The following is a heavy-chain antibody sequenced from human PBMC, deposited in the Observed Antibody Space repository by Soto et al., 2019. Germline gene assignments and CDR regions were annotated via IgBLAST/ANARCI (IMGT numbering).Heavy chain of an antibody. Sequence: HPGGSLRLSCAASGFTFSSYAMHWVRQAPGKGLEWVAVISYDGSNKYYADSVKGRFTISRDNSKNTLYLQMNSLRAEDTAVYYCARDLPQQLGGAFDIWGQGTMVTVSS. D-gene: IGHD6-13*01. V-gene: IGHV3-30-3*01. CDR3: ARDLPQQLGGAFDI. J-gene: IGHJ3*02. CDR2: ISYDGSNK. CDR1: GFTFSSYA.